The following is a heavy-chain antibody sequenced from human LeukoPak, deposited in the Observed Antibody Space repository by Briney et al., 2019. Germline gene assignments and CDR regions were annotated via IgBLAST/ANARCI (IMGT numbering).Heavy chain of an antibody. V-gene: IGHV1-69*13. Sequence: ASVKVSCKASGGTFSSYAISWVRQAPGQGLEYMGGIIPIFGTANYAQKFQGRVTITADESTSTAYMELSSLRSEDTAVYYCARGLPAAATAPWGQGTLVTVSS. CDR3: ARGLPAAATAP. D-gene: IGHD6-25*01. CDR1: GGTFSSYA. CDR2: IIPIFGTA. J-gene: IGHJ5*02.